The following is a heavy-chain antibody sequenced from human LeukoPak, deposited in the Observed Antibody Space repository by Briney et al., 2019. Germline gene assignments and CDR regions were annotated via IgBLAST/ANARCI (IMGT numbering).Heavy chain of an antibody. CDR1: GFTFSSYS. J-gene: IGHJ4*02. CDR2: ISSSSSYI. CDR3: ARAPYYYYDSSGYYYFDY. V-gene: IGHV3-21*01. D-gene: IGHD3-22*01. Sequence: GGSLRLSCAASGFTFSSYSMNWVRQAPGKGLEWVSSISSSSSYIYYADSVKGRFTISRDNAKNPLYLQMNSLRAEDTAVYYCARAPYYYYDSSGYYYFDYWGQGTLVTVSS.